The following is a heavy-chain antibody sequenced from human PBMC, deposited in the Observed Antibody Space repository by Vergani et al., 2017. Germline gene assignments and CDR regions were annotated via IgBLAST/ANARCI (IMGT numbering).Heavy chain of an antibody. CDR1: GFTFSSYW. V-gene: IGHV3-7*03. D-gene: IGHD3-9*01. Sequence: EVQLVESGGGLVQPGGSLRLSCAASGFTFSSYWMSWVRQAPGKGLEWVANIKKDGSEKYYVDSVKGRFTISRDNAKNSLYLQMNSLRAEDTAVYYCARGPSFYDILTGYEDYWGQGTLVTVSS. CDR2: IKKDGSEK. CDR3: ARGPSFYDILTGYEDY. J-gene: IGHJ4*02.